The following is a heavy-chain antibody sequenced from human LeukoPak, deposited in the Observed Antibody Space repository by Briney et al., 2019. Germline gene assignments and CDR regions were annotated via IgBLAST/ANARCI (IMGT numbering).Heavy chain of an antibody. Sequence: GGSLRLSCAASGFTFSSYWMHWVRQAPGKGLVWVSRINSDGSSTSYADSVKGRFTISRDNAKNTLYLRMNSLRAEDTAVYYCARDLLKILAYCGGDCYSLGDAFDIWGQGTMVTVSS. CDR2: INSDGSST. V-gene: IGHV3-74*01. D-gene: IGHD2-21*02. CDR3: ARDLLKILAYCGGDCYSLGDAFDI. J-gene: IGHJ3*02. CDR1: GFTFSSYW.